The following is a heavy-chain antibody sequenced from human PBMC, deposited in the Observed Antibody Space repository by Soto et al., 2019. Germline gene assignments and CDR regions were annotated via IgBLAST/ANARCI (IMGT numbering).Heavy chain of an antibody. V-gene: IGHV3-74*03. Sequence: GGSLRLSCAASGFTHNSYWMHWVRQAPGMGLVWVSRISPDGSGATYADSVKGRFTISRDDAKNTLYLQMNSLRVEDTAVYYCARGAVAGQVVALFDPWGQG. D-gene: IGHD6-19*01. CDR2: ISPDGSGA. CDR3: ARGAVAGQVVALFDP. CDR1: GFTHNSYW. J-gene: IGHJ5*02.